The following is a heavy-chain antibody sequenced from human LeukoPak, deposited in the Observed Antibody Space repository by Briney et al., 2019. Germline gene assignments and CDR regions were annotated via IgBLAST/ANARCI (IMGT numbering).Heavy chain of an antibody. V-gene: IGHV3-30*01. Sequence: GGSLRLSCAASGFTFSSYAMHWVRQAPGKGLEWVAVISYDGSNKYYADSVKGRFTISSDNSKNTLYLQMHSLRAEDTAGYYCARIQLVSTYYYYYMDVWGKGTTDTVSS. CDR1: GFTFSSYA. CDR3: ARIQLVSTYYYYYMDV. J-gene: IGHJ6*03. CDR2: ISYDGSNK. D-gene: IGHD6-6*01.